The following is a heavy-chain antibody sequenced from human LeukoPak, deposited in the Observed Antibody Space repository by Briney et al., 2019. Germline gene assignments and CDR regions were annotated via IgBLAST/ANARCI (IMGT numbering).Heavy chain of an antibody. Sequence: GGPLRLSCAASGFTVSSNYMSWVRQAPGKGLEWVSVIYSGGSTYYADSVKGRFTISRDNSKNTLYLQMNSLRAEDTAVYYCAREVDHSSGIDYWGQGTLVTVSS. CDR2: IYSGGST. CDR1: GFTVSSNY. V-gene: IGHV3-66*01. J-gene: IGHJ4*02. CDR3: AREVDHSSGIDY. D-gene: IGHD6-19*01.